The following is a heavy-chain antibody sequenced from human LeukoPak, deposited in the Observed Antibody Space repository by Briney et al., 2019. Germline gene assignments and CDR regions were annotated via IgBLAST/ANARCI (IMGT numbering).Heavy chain of an antibody. CDR2: INPNSGGT. CDR1: GYTFTGYY. J-gene: IGHJ4*02. V-gene: IGHV1-2*02. D-gene: IGHD5-18*01. CDR3: ARCGYSYGLVESDY. Sequence: GVSVKVTCKASGYTFTGYYMHWVRQAPGQGLEWMGWINPNSGGTNYAQKFQGRVTMTRDTSISTAYMELSRLRSDDTAVYYCARCGYSYGLVESDYWGQGTLVTVSS.